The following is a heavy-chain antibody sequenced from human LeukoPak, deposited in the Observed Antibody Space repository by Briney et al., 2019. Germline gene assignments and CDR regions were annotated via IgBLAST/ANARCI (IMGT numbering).Heavy chain of an antibody. CDR1: GGTFSSYA. CDR2: IIPILGIA. CDR3: ARAGMTTVTPFLDY. V-gene: IGHV1-69*04. Sequence: SVKVSCKASGGTFSSYAISWVRQAPGQGLEWMGRIIPILGIANYAQKFQGRVTITADKSTSTAYMELSSLRSEDTAVHYCARAGMTTVTPFLDYWGQGTLVTVSS. J-gene: IGHJ4*02. D-gene: IGHD4-17*01.